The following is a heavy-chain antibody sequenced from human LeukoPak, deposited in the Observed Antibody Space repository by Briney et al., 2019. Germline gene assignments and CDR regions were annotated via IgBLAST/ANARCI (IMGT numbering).Heavy chain of an antibody. CDR2: INRDGSST. CDR1: GITLSSYW. J-gene: IGHJ4*02. Sequence: GGSLRLSCAASGITLSSYWMHWVRQAPGKGLVWVSRINRDGSSTNYVDSVKGRFTISRDNAKNTLYLQMNSLRAEDAAVYYCASIQTGGVTPFDYWGQGTLVTVSS. D-gene: IGHD3-16*01. V-gene: IGHV3-74*01. CDR3: ASIQTGGVTPFDY.